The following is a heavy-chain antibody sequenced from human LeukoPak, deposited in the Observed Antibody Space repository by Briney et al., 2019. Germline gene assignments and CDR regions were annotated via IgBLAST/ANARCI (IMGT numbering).Heavy chain of an antibody. V-gene: IGHV3-23*01. CDR3: ASGLYGGVFDN. J-gene: IGHJ4*02. D-gene: IGHD4/OR15-4a*01. CDR2: ISTGSDST. Sequence: PGGSLRLSCVMSGFTFRNYAMNWVRQAPGKGLEWISDISTGSDSTYHIESAKGRFTISRDNSKNTLYLQMNSLRLDDTAVYYCASGLYGGVFDNWGQGTLVTVSS. CDR1: GFTFRNYA.